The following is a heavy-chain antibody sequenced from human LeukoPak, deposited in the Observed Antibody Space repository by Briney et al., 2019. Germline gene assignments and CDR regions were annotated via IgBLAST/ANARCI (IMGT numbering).Heavy chain of an antibody. CDR1: GGTFSIYA. CDR2: IIPIFGTA. CDR3: ARGWEVRGVIDRYGMDV. Sequence: ASVTVSCTASGGTFSIYAISWVRQAPGQGLEWMGGIIPIFGTANYAQKFQGRVTITADESTSTAYMELSSLRSEDTAVYYCARGWEVRGVIDRYGMDVWGQGTTVTVSS. J-gene: IGHJ6*02. D-gene: IGHD3-10*01. V-gene: IGHV1-69*13.